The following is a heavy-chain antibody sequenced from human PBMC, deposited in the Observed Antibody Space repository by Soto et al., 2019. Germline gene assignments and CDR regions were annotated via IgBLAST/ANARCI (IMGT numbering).Heavy chain of an antibody. CDR3: ASKTAGNGHNSF. Sequence: GASVKVSCKASGYTFSNYAFTWVRQARGQGLEWVGGILPIFGTPTYAPRFLGRVTITADESTSTAYMDLSSLTSEDTAVYFCASKTAGNGHNSFWGQGTMVTVSS. J-gene: IGHJ4*02. CDR2: ILPIFGTP. CDR1: GYTFSNYA. D-gene: IGHD1-1*01. V-gene: IGHV1-69*13.